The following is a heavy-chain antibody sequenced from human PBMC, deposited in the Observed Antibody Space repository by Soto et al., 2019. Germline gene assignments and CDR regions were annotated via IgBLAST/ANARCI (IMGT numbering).Heavy chain of an antibody. CDR3: ARSGPSITGTTRAYKYYYYYYMDV. Sequence: ASVKGSCKAAGYTFTGDGISWVLQAPGQGLEWMGWISAYNGNTNYAQKLQGRVTMTTDTSTSTAYMELRSLRSDDTAVYYCARSGPSITGTTRAYKYYYYYYMDVWGKGTTVTVSS. CDR2: ISAYNGNT. D-gene: IGHD1-7*01. J-gene: IGHJ6*03. V-gene: IGHV1-18*01. CDR1: GYTFTGDG.